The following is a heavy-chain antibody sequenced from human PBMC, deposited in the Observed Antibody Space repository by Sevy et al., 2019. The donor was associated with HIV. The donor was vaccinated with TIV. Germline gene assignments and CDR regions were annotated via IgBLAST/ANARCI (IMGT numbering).Heavy chain of an antibody. CDR2: ISYDGNNK. CDR1: GFTFSSYA. CDR3: ARGLAALPGYYYGLHV. J-gene: IGHJ6*02. Sequence: GGSLRLSCAASGFTFSSYAMNWVRQAPGKGLEWVALISYDGNNKYYADSVKGRFTISRDNSKNTLYLQMNSLRGEDTAFYYCARGLAALPGYYYGLHVWGQGTTVTVSS. D-gene: IGHD6-6*01. V-gene: IGHV3-30*04.